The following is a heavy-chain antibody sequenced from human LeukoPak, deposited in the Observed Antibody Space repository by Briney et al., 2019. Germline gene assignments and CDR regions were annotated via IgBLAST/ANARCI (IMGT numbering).Heavy chain of an antibody. V-gene: IGHV4-4*02. CDR1: GGSISSANW. D-gene: IGHD4-17*01. Sequence: SGTLSLTCAVSGGSISSANWWSWVRQPPGKGLEWVGEIFHSGSTNYNPSLKSRITISVDKSKNQFSLKLSSVTAADTAVYYCATSYGMSADAFDIWGQGTTVTVSS. CDR3: ATSYGMSADAFDI. J-gene: IGHJ3*02. CDR2: IFHSGST.